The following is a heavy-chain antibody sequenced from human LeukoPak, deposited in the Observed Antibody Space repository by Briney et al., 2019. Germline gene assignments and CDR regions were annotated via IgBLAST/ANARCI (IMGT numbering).Heavy chain of an antibody. CDR3: ARGFMTTANWFDP. Sequence: PGGSLRLSCAAAGFTVSSNYMSWVRQAPGKGLEWVPVIYSGGYTYYADSVKGRFTISRDSSKNTLYLQMNSLRAEDTAVYYCARGFMTTANWFDPWGQGTLVTVSS. CDR2: IYSGGYT. CDR1: GFTVSSNY. V-gene: IGHV3-53*01. D-gene: IGHD4-17*01. J-gene: IGHJ5*02.